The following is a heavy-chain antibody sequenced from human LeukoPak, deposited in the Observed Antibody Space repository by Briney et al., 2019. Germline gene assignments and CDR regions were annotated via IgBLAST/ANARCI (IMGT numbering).Heavy chain of an antibody. Sequence: GGSLRLSCAASGFTFSSYDIHWVRQAPGKGLEWVAFIRYDGSNKYYADSVRGRFTISRDNSKNTLYLQMNSLRVEDTAVYYCARDSSMLRGPLVIYYFDFWGQGTLVTVSS. J-gene: IGHJ4*02. CDR1: GFTFSSYD. CDR2: IRYDGSNK. D-gene: IGHD3-10*01. V-gene: IGHV3-30*02. CDR3: ARDSSMLRGPLVIYYFDF.